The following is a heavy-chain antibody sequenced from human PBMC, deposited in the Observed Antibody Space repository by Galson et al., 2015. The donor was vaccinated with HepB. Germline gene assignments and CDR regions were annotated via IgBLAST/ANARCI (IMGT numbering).Heavy chain of an antibody. J-gene: IGHJ6*03. D-gene: IGHD3-3*01. CDR2: ISSSSSYV. CDR1: GFTFSSYS. Sequence: SLRLSCAASGFTFSSYSMNWVRQAPGKGLEWVSSISSSSSYVYYADSVKGRFTISRDNAKNSLYLQMNSLRAEDTAVYYCARGGLTIFGLNFHYYYMDVWGKGTTVTVSS. V-gene: IGHV3-21*01. CDR3: ARGGLTIFGLNFHYYYMDV.